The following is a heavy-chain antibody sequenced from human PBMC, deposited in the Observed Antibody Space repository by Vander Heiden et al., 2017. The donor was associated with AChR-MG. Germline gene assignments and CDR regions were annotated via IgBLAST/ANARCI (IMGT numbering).Heavy chain of an antibody. J-gene: IGHJ3*02. D-gene: IGHD3-10*01. CDR1: GYTFTSYA. Sequence: QVQLVQSGSELKKPGASVKVSCKASGYTFTSYAMNWVRQAPGQGLEWMGWINTNTGNPTYAQGFTGRFVFSLDTSVSTAYLQISSLKAEDTAVYYCARDQRITMVRKRDAFDIWGQGPMVTVSS. CDR3: ARDQRITMVRKRDAFDI. CDR2: INTNTGNP. V-gene: IGHV7-4-1*02.